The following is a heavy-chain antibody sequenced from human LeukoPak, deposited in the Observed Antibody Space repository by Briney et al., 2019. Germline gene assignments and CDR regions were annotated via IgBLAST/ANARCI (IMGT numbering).Heavy chain of an antibody. J-gene: IGHJ6*02. CDR3: AGYPSYGDYYYYYGMDV. CDR1: GGSISSYY. V-gene: IGHV4-59*08. D-gene: IGHD4-17*01. Sequence: SETLSLTCTVSGGSISSYYWSWIRQPPGKGLEWIGYIYYSGSTNYNPSLKSRVTISVDTSKNQFSLKLSSVTAADTAVYYCAGYPSYGDYYYYYGMDVWGQGTTVTVSS. CDR2: IYYSGST.